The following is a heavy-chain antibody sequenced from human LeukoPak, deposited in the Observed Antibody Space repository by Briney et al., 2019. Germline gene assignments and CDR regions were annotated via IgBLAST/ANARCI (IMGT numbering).Heavy chain of an antibody. V-gene: IGHV1-18*01. D-gene: IGHD6-13*01. CDR1: GYTFTSYG. Sequence: ASVKVSCKASGYTFTSYGISWVRQAPGQGLEWMGWISAYNGNTNYAQKLQGRVTMTTDTSTSTAYMELSSLRSEDTAVYYCARARGGGSSWYVSFDYWGQGTLVTVSS. CDR3: ARARGGGSSWYVSFDY. J-gene: IGHJ4*02. CDR2: ISAYNGNT.